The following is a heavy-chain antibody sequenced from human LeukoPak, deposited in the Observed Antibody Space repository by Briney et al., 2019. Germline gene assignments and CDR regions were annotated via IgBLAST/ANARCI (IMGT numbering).Heavy chain of an antibody. V-gene: IGHV3-33*01. Sequence: GGSLRLSCAASGFTFSSYGMHWVRQAPGKGLEWVAVIWYDGSNKYYAYSVKGRFTISRDNSKNTLYLQMNSLRAEDTAVYYCARDTSITKTYYYDSSGSTHYYYYYMDVWGKGTTVTVSS. CDR2: IWYDGSNK. D-gene: IGHD3-22*01. CDR3: ARDTSITKTYYYDSSGSTHYYYYYMDV. CDR1: GFTFSSYG. J-gene: IGHJ6*03.